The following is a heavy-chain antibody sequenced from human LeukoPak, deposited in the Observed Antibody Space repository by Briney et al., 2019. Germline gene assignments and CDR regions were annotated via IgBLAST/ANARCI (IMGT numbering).Heavy chain of an antibody. Sequence: GGSLRLSCAASGFTFDDYAMHWVRQAPGKGLEWVSGISWNSGSIGYADSVKGRFTIYRDNAKNYLYLQMNSLRAEDTALYYCAKDLYSSSWYDRMGFDPWGQGTLVTVSS. CDR3: AKDLYSSSWYDRMGFDP. CDR1: GFTFDDYA. D-gene: IGHD6-13*01. V-gene: IGHV3-9*01. J-gene: IGHJ5*02. CDR2: ISWNSGSI.